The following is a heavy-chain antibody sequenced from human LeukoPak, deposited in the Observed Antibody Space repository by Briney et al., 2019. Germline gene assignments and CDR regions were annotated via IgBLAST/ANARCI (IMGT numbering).Heavy chain of an antibody. D-gene: IGHD2-2*02. J-gene: IGHJ3*02. CDR3: NTRTRAFDI. Sequence: RTSETLSLTCTVSGGSISSYYWSWIRQPAGKGLERIGRIYTSGSTNYNPSLKSRVTMSVDTSKNQFSLKLSSVTAADTAVYYCNTRTRAFDIWGQGTMVTVSS. CDR1: GGSISSYY. CDR2: IYTSGST. V-gene: IGHV4-4*07.